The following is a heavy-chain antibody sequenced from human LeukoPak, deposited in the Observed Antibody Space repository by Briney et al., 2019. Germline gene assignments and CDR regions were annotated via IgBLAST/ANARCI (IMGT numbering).Heavy chain of an antibody. CDR1: GFTFNNFA. Sequence: GGSLRLSCAASGFTFNNFAMSWVRQAPGKGLEWVSYIDGSSSTIYYADSVKGRFTISRDNAKNSLYLQMNSLRAEDTAVYYCARGDYIGDWGQGTLVTVSS. D-gene: IGHD4-11*01. J-gene: IGHJ4*02. CDR2: IDGSSSTI. V-gene: IGHV3-48*01. CDR3: ARGDYIGD.